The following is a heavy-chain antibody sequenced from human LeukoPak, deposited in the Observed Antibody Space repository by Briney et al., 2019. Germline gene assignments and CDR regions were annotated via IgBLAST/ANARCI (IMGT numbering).Heavy chain of an antibody. CDR1: GFTFSSYA. D-gene: IGHD6-13*01. CDR3: AKDRTHYSCSWGKQFDY. CDR2: ISGSGGST. J-gene: IGHJ4*02. V-gene: IGHV3-23*01. Sequence: GGSLRLSCAASGFTFSSYAMSWVRQAPGKGLEWVSAISGSGGSTYYADSVKGRFTISRDNSKNTLYLQMNSLRAEDTAVYYCAKDRTHYSCSWGKQFDYWGQGTLVTVSS.